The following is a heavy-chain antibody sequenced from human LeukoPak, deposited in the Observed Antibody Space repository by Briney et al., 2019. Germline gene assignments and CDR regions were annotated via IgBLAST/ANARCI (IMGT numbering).Heavy chain of an antibody. CDR2: IGPSNNYT. V-gene: IGHV1-18*01. J-gene: IGHJ4*02. CDR3: ARDSYYGGHYSFFEH. D-gene: IGHD4/OR15-4a*01. Sequence: ASVKVSCTTPAYTFTNFRIHWVRQAPGQGFEWMGWIGPSNNYTEYEQKLQGRLTLTTDTSTTTAHMELRSLTFDDTAIYYCARDSYYGGHYSFFEHWGQGTLVTVSS. CDR1: AYTFTNFR.